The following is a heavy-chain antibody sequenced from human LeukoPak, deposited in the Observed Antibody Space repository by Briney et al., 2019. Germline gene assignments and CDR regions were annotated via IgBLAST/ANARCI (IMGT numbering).Heavy chain of an antibody. CDR3: AKGGNSFRYYYGSGPVAV. CDR1: GFTFSSYG. CDR2: ISGSGGST. D-gene: IGHD3-10*01. Sequence: GGSLRLSCAASGFTFSSYGMSWVRQAPGKGLEWVSAISGSGGSTYYADSVKGRFTISRDNSKNTLYLQMNSLRAEDTAVYYCAKGGNSFRYYYGSGPVAVWGQGTLVTVSS. J-gene: IGHJ4*02. V-gene: IGHV3-23*01.